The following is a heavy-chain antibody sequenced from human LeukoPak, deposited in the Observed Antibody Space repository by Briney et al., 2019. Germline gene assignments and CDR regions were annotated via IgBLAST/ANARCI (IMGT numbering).Heavy chain of an antibody. Sequence: SETLSLTCAVYGGSFSGYYWSWIRQPPGKGLEWIGEINHSGSTNYNPSLKSRVTISVDTSKNQFSLKLSSVTAADTAVYYCARGGYDYVWGSYRHGAFDIWGQGTMATVSS. CDR2: INHSGST. J-gene: IGHJ3*02. V-gene: IGHV4-34*01. D-gene: IGHD3-16*02. CDR3: ARGGYDYVWGSYRHGAFDI. CDR1: GGSFSGYY.